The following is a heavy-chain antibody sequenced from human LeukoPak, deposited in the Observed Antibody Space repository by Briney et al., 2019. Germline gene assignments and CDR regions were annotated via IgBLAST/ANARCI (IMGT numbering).Heavy chain of an antibody. CDR3: ARHASSSNFDY. Sequence: SETLSLTCTVSGGSISSYYWSWIRQPPGKGLEWIGYIYYSGSTNYNPSLKSRVTISVDTSKNQFSLKLSSVTAADTAVYYCARHASSSNFDYWGQGTLVTVSS. CDR1: GGSISSYY. D-gene: IGHD6-13*01. J-gene: IGHJ4*02. V-gene: IGHV4-59*08. CDR2: IYYSGST.